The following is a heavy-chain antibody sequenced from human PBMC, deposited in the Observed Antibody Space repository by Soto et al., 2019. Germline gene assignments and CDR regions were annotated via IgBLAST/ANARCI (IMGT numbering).Heavy chain of an antibody. J-gene: IGHJ3*02. V-gene: IGHV4-59*01. CDR3: ARMRNYCSGGSCHDAFDI. CDR1: GGYISSYY. D-gene: IGHD2-15*01. Sequence: QVQLQESGPGLVKPSETLSLTCTVSGGYISSYYWSWIRQPPGKGLEWIGYIYYSGSTNYNTSLKSRVTISVDTSKNQFSLKLSSVTAADTAVYYCARMRNYCSGGSCHDAFDIWGQGTMVTVSS. CDR2: IYYSGST.